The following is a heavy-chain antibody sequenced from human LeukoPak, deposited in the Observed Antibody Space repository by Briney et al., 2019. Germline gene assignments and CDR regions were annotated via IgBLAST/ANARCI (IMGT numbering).Heavy chain of an antibody. CDR3: ARFSSSYHDY. Sequence: GASVKVSCKASGGSFSSYAISWVRQAPGQGLEWMGRIIPILGIANYAQKFQGRVTITADKSTSTAYMELSSLRSEDTAVYYCARFSSSYHDYWGQGNLVTVSS. J-gene: IGHJ4*02. CDR2: IIPILGIA. V-gene: IGHV1-69*04. CDR1: GGSFSSYA. D-gene: IGHD6-6*01.